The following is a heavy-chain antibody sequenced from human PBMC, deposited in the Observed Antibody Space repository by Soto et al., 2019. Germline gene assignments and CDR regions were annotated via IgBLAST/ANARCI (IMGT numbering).Heavy chain of an antibody. V-gene: IGHV2-5*02. J-gene: IGHJ5*02. D-gene: IGHD3-22*01. Sequence: QITLKESGPTLVKPTQTLTLTCTFSGFSLNTSGVGVGWIRQPPGKALECLALIYWDDDKRYSPSLRSRLTITKDTSKNQVVLTMTNMDPVDTATYYCAHARNPGVVTTWFDPWGQGTLVTVSS. CDR2: IYWDDDK. CDR3: AHARNPGVVTTWFDP. CDR1: GFSLNTSGVG.